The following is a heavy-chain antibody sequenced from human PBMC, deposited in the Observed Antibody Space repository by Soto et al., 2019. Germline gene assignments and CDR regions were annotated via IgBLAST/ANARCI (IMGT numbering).Heavy chain of an antibody. CDR1: GFTFSSYG. V-gene: IGHV3-30*03. J-gene: IGHJ4*02. CDR2: ISYDGSNK. Sequence: GRSLRLSCAASGFTFSSYGMHWVRQAPGKGLEWVAVISYDGSNKYYADSVKGRFTISRDNSKNTLYLQMNSLRAEDTAVYYCARAIVATIEGLMDYWGQGTLVTVSS. CDR3: ARAIVATIEGLMDY. D-gene: IGHD5-12*01.